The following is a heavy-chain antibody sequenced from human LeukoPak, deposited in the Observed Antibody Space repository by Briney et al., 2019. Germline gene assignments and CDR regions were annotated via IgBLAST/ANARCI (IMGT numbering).Heavy chain of an antibody. CDR3: ARGFADDLRPPDY. Sequence: ASVKVSCKASGYTFTGYYMHWVRQAPGQGLEWMGWINPNSGGTNYAQKFQGRVTMTRDTSISTAYMELRRLRSDDTAVYYCARGFADDLRPPDYWGQGTLVTVSS. J-gene: IGHJ4*02. CDR2: INPNSGGT. V-gene: IGHV1-2*02. CDR1: GYTFTGYY.